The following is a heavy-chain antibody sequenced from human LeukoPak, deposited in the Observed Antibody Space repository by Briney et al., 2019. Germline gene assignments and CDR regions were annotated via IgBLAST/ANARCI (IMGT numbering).Heavy chain of an antibody. V-gene: IGHV3-7*03. J-gene: IGHJ4*02. Sequence: GGSLRLSCAASGFTFSAYWKTWVRQAPGKGLEWVASIKEDGSKKYYMDSVKGRFTISRDNAQKSLYLEMNSLRVEDTAVYYCARAVTSTEGYWGQGTLVTVSS. CDR3: ARAVTSTEGY. CDR1: GFTFSAYW. CDR2: IKEDGSKK.